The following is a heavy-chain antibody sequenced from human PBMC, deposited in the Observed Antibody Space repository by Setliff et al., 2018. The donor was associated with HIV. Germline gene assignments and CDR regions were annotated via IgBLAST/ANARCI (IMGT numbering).Heavy chain of an antibody. Sequence: LSLTCAASGFTFSSYEMNWVRQAPGKGLEWVSYISSGGSSIYYADSVKGRFTISRDNAENSLYLQMNSLRAEDTAVYYCARERVGLHYWGQGTLVTVSS. CDR3: ARERVGLHY. V-gene: IGHV3-48*03. CDR2: ISSGGSSI. CDR1: GFTFSSYE. D-gene: IGHD2-2*01. J-gene: IGHJ4*02.